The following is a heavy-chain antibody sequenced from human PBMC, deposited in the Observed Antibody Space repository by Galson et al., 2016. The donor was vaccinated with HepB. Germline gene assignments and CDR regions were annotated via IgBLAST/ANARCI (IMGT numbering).Heavy chain of an antibody. Sequence: SVKVSCKASGGTFSSYGLTWVRQAPGQGLEWMGGIIPILGTARYPQKFQGRVTIIADESTSTAYMELNSLTSEDTAVYFCASGFVSWGQGTLVTVSS. CDR2: IIPILGTA. CDR1: GGTFSSYG. V-gene: IGHV1-69*13. J-gene: IGHJ4*02. CDR3: ASGFVS.